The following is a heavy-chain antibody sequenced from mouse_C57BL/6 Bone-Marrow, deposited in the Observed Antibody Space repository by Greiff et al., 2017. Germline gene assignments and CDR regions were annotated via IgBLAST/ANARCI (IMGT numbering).Heavy chain of an antibody. J-gene: IGHJ3*01. D-gene: IGHD1-1*01. CDR3: TRVLRGFAY. CDR1: GYTFTDYE. V-gene: IGHV1-15*01. Sequence: VQLQQSGAELVRPGASVTLSCKASGYTFTDYEMHWVKQTPVHGLEWIGAIDPETGGTAYNQKFKGKAILTADKSYSTAYMERRSLTSEDSAVYYCTRVLRGFAYWGQGTLVTVSA. CDR2: IDPETGGT.